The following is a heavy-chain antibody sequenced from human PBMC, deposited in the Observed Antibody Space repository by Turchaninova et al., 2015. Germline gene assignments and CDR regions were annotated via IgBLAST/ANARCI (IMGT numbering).Heavy chain of an antibody. D-gene: IGHD1-26*01. J-gene: IGHJ4*02. CDR3: KKGPGIIEY. Sequence: QVQLQQSGPGLVGPSQTLSLTCAISGDSVSSISATWNWIRQSPSRGLEWLGRTYYRSKWSYDYASSVQSRIVINPDTSKNQFSLQLSSVTPDDTAVYYFKKGPGIIEYWGQGTLVTVSS. CDR1: GDSVSSISAT. CDR2: TYYRSKWSY. V-gene: IGHV6-1*01.